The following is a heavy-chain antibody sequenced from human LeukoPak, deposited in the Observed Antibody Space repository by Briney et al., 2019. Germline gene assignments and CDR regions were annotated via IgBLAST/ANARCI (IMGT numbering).Heavy chain of an antibody. V-gene: IGHV4-30-4*01. D-gene: IGHD4-23*01. J-gene: IGHJ4*02. CDR2: IYYSGST. CDR3: ARDLLNEGNHLDY. CDR1: GGSISSGDYY. Sequence: SETLSLTCTVSGGSISSGDYYWSWIRQPPGKSLEWIGYIYYSGSTYYNPSLKSRVTISVDTSKNQSSLKLSSVTAADTAVYYCARDLLNEGNHLDYWGQGTLVTVSS.